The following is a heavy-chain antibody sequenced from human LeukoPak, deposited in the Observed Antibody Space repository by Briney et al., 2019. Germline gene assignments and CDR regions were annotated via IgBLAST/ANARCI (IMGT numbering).Heavy chain of an antibody. Sequence: ASVKVSCKASGYSFSNFGISWVRQAPGQGLEWVAWIIAVTGITNYAQKFQGRATVTTDTSTSTAYMELRGLRSDDTAVYYCARDNDHGTFQAENYWGPGTLVTVSS. CDR1: GYSFSNFG. J-gene: IGHJ4*02. CDR3: ARDNDHGTFQAENY. V-gene: IGHV1-18*01. D-gene: IGHD1-1*01. CDR2: IIAVTGIT.